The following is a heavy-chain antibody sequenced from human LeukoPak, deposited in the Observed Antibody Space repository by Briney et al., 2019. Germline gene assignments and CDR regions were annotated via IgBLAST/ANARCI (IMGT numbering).Heavy chain of an antibody. V-gene: IGHV1-18*01. CDR2: ISAYNGNT. J-gene: IGHJ4*02. D-gene: IGHD5-18*01. CDR1: GYTFTSYG. CDR3: ARGAYRYDFLFDH. Sequence: GASVKVSCKAAGYTFTSYGISWVRRAPGQGLEWMGWISAYNGNTDYAQKLQGRVTMTTDTSTSTAYMELRSLRSDDTAVYYCARGAYRYDFLFDHWGQGTLVTVTS.